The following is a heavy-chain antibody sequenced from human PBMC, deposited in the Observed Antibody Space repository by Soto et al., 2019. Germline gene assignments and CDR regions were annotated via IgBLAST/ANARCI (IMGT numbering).Heavy chain of an antibody. CDR3: ARRRAYCGGDCYAFDY. CDR1: GGSFSGYY. J-gene: IGHJ4*02. CDR2: INHSGST. V-gene: IGHV4-34*01. Sequence: SETLSLTCAVYGGSFSGYYWSWIRQPPGKGLEWIGDINHSGSTNYNPSLKSRVTISVDTSKNQFSLKLSSVTAADTAVYYCARRRAYCGGDCYAFDYWGQGTLVTVSS. D-gene: IGHD2-21*01.